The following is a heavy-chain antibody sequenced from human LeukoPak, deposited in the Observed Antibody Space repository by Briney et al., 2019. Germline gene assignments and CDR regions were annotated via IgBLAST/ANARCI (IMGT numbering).Heavy chain of an antibody. CDR2: ISYDGSNK. CDR1: GFTFSSYA. D-gene: IGHD6-6*01. V-gene: IGHV3-30*04. CDR3: ARSGIAARPCDY. Sequence: GGSLRLSCAASGFTFSSYAMHWVRQAPGKGLEWVAVISYDGSNKYYADSVKGRFTISRDNSKNTLYQQMNSLRAEDTAVYYCARSGIAARPCDYWGQGTLVTVSS. J-gene: IGHJ4*02.